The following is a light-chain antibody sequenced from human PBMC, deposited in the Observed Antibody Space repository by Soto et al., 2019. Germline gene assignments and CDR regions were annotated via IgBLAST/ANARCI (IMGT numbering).Light chain of an antibody. CDR1: QSISSW. CDR2: DAS. CDR3: QQYNSYSQYS. V-gene: IGKV1-5*01. J-gene: IGKJ2*01. Sequence: DIQMTQSPSTLSASVGDRVTITCRASQSISSWLAWYQQKPGKAPKLLIYDASSLESGVPSGFSGSGSGTEFTLTISSLQPDDFATYYCQQYNSYSQYSFGQGTKLEIK.